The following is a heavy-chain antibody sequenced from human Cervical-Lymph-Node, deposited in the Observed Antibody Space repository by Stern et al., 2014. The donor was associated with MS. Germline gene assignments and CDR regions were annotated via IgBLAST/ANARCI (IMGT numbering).Heavy chain of an antibody. D-gene: IGHD1-1*01. Sequence: QVQLGQSGPGLVKPSQTLSLTCTVSGGSINNGDSYWSWVRQHPGKGLEWLGYFYYSGASYSNPSLKGRLTISVDTSKRHFSLKLTSVTAADTAVYYCARELSGMYGMDVWGQGTTVTVSS. J-gene: IGHJ6*02. V-gene: IGHV4-31*03. CDR3: ARELSGMYGMDV. CDR1: GGSINNGDSY. CDR2: FYYSGAS.